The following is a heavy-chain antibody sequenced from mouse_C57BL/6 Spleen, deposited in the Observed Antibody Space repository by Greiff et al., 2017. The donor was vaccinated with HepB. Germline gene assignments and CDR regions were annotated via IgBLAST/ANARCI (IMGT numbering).Heavy chain of an antibody. D-gene: IGHD2-2*01. Sequence: QVQLQQSGAELARPGASVKLSCKASGYTFTSYGISWVKQRTGQGLEWIGEIYPRSGNTYYNEKFKGKATLTADKSSSTAYMELRSLTSEDSAVYFGARSGGYDGPFYAMDYWGQGTSVTVSS. V-gene: IGHV1-81*01. CDR1: GYTFTSYG. CDR2: IYPRSGNT. J-gene: IGHJ4*01. CDR3: ARSGGYDGPFYAMDY.